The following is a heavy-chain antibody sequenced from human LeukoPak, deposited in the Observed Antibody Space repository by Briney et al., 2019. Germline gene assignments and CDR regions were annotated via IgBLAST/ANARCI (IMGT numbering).Heavy chain of an antibody. V-gene: IGHV4-31*03. CDR3: ARGTYYYDSSGYHDAFDI. CDR1: GGSISSGGYY. J-gene: IGHJ3*02. D-gene: IGHD3-22*01. CDR2: IYYSGST. Sequence: SETLSLTCTVSGGSISSGGYYWSWIRQHPGKGLEWIGYIYYSGSTYYNPPLKSRVTISVDTSKNQFSLKLSSVTAADTAVYYCARGTYYYDSSGYHDAFDIWGQGTMVTVSS.